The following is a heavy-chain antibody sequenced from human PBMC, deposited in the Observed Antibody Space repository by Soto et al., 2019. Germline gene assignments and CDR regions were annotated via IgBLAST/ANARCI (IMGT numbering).Heavy chain of an antibody. Sequence: QVQLVQSGAEVKKPGSSVKVSCKASGGTFSSYAISWVRQAPGQGLEWMGGIIPIFGSVNYAQKFQGRVTINADESTSTAYMELSSLRSEDTAVYYCARVLVRELHGRSYYYYYYGMDVWGQGTTVTVSS. D-gene: IGHD1-26*01. CDR1: GGTFSSYA. J-gene: IGHJ6*02. CDR3: ARVLVRELHGRSYYYYYYGMDV. V-gene: IGHV1-69*01. CDR2: IIPIFGSV.